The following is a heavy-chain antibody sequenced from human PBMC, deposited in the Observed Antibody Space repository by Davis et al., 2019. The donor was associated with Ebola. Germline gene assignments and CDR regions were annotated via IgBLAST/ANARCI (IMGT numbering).Heavy chain of an antibody. V-gene: IGHV3-23*01. CDR1: GFTFSSYA. J-gene: IGHJ4*02. CDR2: ISGSGGST. CDR3: ARGQTGDLDY. D-gene: IGHD2-21*02. Sequence: GESLKISCAASGFTFSSYAMSWVRQAPGKGLEWVSAISGSGGSTYYADSVKGRFTISRDNGKSTLYLQMNSLRAEDTAMYYCARGQTGDLDYWGQGTLVTVSS.